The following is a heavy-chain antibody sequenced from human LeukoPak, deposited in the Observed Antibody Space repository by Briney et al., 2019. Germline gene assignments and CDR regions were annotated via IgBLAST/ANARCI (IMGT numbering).Heavy chain of an antibody. J-gene: IGHJ3*02. CDR2: IYTSGST. D-gene: IGHD2-2*01. V-gene: IGHV4-4*07. CDR3: ARKLASSTLKAGAFDI. Sequence: KPSETLSLTCTVSGGSISNWYWGWFRQPAGKGLEWIGRIYTSGSTIYDPSLKSRVTMSVDTSTNQISLRLTSVTVADTAMYYCARKLASSTLKAGAFDIWGQGTMVTVSS. CDR1: GGSISNWY.